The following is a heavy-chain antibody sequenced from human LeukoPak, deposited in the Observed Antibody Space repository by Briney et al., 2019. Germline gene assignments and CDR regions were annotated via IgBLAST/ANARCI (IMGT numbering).Heavy chain of an antibody. V-gene: IGHV3-15*01. J-gene: IGHJ4*02. Sequence: GGSLRLSCAASGFTFSNAWMSWVRQPPGKGLEWVGRIKSKTDGGTTDYAAPVKGRFTISRDDSKNTLYLQMNSLKTEDTAVYYCTTNYYGSGRFFDYWGQGTLVTVSS. CDR2: IKSKTDGGTT. CDR1: GFTFSNAW. CDR3: TTNYYGSGRFFDY. D-gene: IGHD3-10*01.